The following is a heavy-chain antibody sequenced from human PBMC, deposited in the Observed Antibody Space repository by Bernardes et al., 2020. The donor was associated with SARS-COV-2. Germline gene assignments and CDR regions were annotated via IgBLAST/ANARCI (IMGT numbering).Heavy chain of an antibody. J-gene: IGHJ4*02. D-gene: IGHD6-6*01. CDR1: GFTFDTYN. CDR2: ISSSSITI. Sequence: GGSLRLSCAASGFTFDTYNMNWVRQAPGKGLEWVSYISSSSITIYYADSVKGRFTISRDNAKNSLYLQMNSLRAEDTAVYYCASVEYSSSSVAYFDYWGQGTLVTVSS. CDR3: ASVEYSSSSVAYFDY. V-gene: IGHV3-48*01.